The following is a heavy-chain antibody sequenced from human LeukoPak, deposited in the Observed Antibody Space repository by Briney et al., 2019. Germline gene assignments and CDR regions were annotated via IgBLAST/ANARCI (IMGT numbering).Heavy chain of an antibody. CDR1: GFTFSSYE. CDR2: ISSSGSTI. J-gene: IGHJ4*02. D-gene: IGHD4/OR15-4a*01. Sequence: PGGSLRLSCAASGFTFSSYEMNWVRQAPGKGLEWVLYISSSGSTIYYADSVKGRFTISRDNAKNSLYLQMNSLRAEDTAVYYCARGHDYGGHFDYWGQGTLVTVSS. CDR3: ARGHDYGGHFDY. V-gene: IGHV3-48*03.